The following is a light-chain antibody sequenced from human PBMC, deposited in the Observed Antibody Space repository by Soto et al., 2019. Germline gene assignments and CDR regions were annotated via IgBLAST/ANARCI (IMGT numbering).Light chain of an antibody. CDR3: QQYGSSPRYT. J-gene: IGKJ2*01. Sequence: EIVLTQSPGTLSVSPGERATLSCRASQTVTSTYLAWYQQKPGQAPRILIHGASTRATGIPDRFSGRGSGTDFTLTISRLEPEDFAVYYCQQYGSSPRYTFGPGTKLEIK. CDR2: GAS. V-gene: IGKV3-20*01. CDR1: QTVTSTY.